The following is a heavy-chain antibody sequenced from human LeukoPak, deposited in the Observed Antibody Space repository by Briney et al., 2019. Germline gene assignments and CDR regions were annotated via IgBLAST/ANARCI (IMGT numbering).Heavy chain of an antibody. CDR1: GGSIGSSFYY. Sequence: SETLSPTCTVSGGSIGSSFYYWGWIRQPPGKGLEWIGSIYYSGNTYYNPSLKSRVTISVDTSKNQFSLKLSSVTAADTAVYFCASHLSLQHWGQGTLVTVSS. CDR3: ASHLSLQH. CDR2: IYYSGNT. D-gene: IGHD3-16*02. V-gene: IGHV4-39*01. J-gene: IGHJ1*01.